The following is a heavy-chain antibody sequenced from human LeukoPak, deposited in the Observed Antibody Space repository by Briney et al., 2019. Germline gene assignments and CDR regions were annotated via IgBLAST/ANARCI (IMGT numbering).Heavy chain of an antibody. D-gene: IGHD3-3*01. Sequence: SETLSLTCTVSGGSVSSYYWSWIRQPPGKGLEWIGYIYYSGSTNYNPSLKSRVTISVDTSKNQFSLKLSSVTAADTAVYYCARVEDYFDYWGQGTLVTVSS. V-gene: IGHV4-59*02. CDR1: GGSVSSYY. CDR2: IYYSGST. J-gene: IGHJ4*02. CDR3: ARVEDYFDY.